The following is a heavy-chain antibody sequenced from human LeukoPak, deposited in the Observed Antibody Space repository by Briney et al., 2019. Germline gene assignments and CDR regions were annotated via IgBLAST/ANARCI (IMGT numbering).Heavy chain of an antibody. Sequence: PSETLFLTCTVSGGSISSSNYFWGWIRQPPGKGLEWIGNIYYSGSTYYNPSLQSRVTISLDSSKNQFSLNLYSMTAADTAVYYCARRNDDANSVNFDYWGQGTLVTVSS. CDR3: ARRNDDANSVNFDY. V-gene: IGHV4-39*07. CDR2: IYYSGST. J-gene: IGHJ4*02. CDR1: GGSISSSNYF. D-gene: IGHD1-1*01.